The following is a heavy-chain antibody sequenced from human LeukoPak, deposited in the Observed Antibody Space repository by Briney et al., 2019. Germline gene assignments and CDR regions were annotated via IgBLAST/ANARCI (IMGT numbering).Heavy chain of an antibody. CDR1: GYTFTSYD. CDR3: ARDGVGGWFDP. V-gene: IGHV1-69*13. J-gene: IGHJ5*02. Sequence: SVKVSCKASGYTFTSYDINWVRQAPGQGLEWMGGIIPIFGAANYAQKFQGRVTITADESTSTAYMELSSLRSEDTAVYYCARDGVGGWFDPWGQGTLVTVSS. CDR2: IIPIFGAA. D-gene: IGHD1-26*01.